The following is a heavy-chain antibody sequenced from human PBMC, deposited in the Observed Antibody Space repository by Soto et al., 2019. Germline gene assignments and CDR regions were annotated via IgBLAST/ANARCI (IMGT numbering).Heavy chain of an antibody. J-gene: IGHJ6*02. Sequence: SETLSLTCTVSGGSLGSYYWNLIRQPPGNRLEWIGYVFYTARANYNASLKSRVSISLDPSNYQCSLKLRSVTAADTAVYYCARDGDGRMTTNPYYYNGMDVWGQGTTVPVSS. D-gene: IGHD2-21*02. CDR2: VFYTARA. CDR1: GGSLGSYY. V-gene: IGHV4-59*01. CDR3: ARDGDGRMTTNPYYYNGMDV.